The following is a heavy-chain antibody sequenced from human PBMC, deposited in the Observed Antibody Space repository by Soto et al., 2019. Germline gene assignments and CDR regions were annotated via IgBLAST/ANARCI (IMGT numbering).Heavy chain of an antibody. CDR1: GFTFSSYG. Sequence: QVQLVESGGGVVKPGRSLRLSCAASGFTFSSYGMHWVRQAPGKGLEGVAVISYDGSNKYYADSVKGRFTISRDNSKNTLYLQMNSLRAEDTAVYYCAKDDHDFWSGYYYYYYGMDVWGQGTTVTVSS. D-gene: IGHD3-3*01. J-gene: IGHJ6*02. CDR3: AKDDHDFWSGYYYYYYGMDV. V-gene: IGHV3-30*18. CDR2: ISYDGSNK.